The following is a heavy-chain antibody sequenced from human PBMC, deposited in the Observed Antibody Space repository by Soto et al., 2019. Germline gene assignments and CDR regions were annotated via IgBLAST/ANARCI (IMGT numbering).Heavy chain of an antibody. Sequence: PSETLSLTCTVSGGSLSSDNNFRSWIRQLPGRGLECIGYISYTGRTYYTPSLNSRLTISLDTSKNLFSLRLSAVTAADTAVYFCARGSFSSSSSWFDPWGQGTLVTVSS. CDR2: ISYTGRT. CDR1: GGSLSSDNNF. D-gene: IGHD6-6*01. V-gene: IGHV4-31*03. CDR3: ARGSFSSSSSWFDP. J-gene: IGHJ5*02.